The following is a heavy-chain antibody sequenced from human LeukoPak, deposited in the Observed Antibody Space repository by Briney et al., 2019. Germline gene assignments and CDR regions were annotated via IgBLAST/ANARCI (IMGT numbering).Heavy chain of an antibody. J-gene: IGHJ4*02. CDR2: VSTDGTTT. V-gene: IGHV3-74*01. D-gene: IGHD1-26*01. CDR3: ARGGIGGATPDY. Sequence: GGSLRLSCAASGFGFSRYWMHWVRQAPGKGLVWVSRVSTDGTTTTYADSVQGRFTMSRDNAKNTLYLQMNSLRAEDTAVYYCARGGIGGATPDYWGQGALVTVSS. CDR1: GFGFSRYW.